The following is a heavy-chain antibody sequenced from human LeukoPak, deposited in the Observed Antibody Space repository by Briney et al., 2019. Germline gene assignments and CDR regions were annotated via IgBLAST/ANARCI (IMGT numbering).Heavy chain of an antibody. J-gene: IGHJ6*02. V-gene: IGHV4-59*01. CDR2: IYYSGST. CDR1: GGSISSYY. CDR3: ARQGLADYYYYGMDD. Sequence: SETLSLTCTVSGGSISSYYWSWIRQPPGKGLEWIGDIYYSGSTNYNPPLKSRVTISVDTSKNQFSLKLSSVTAADTAVYYCARQGLADYYYYGMDDWGQGTTVTVSS.